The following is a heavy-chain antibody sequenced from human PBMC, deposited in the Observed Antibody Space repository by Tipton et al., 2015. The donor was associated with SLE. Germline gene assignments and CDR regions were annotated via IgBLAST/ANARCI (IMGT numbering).Heavy chain of an antibody. J-gene: IGHJ4*02. Sequence: GLVKPSETLSLICTVSGGSISSYYWSWIRQSPEKGLEWIGYLSYSGSTNYNPSLESRVTISVDPSKNQFSLRLSSVTAADTAVYYCARGGRVDIWGQGTLVTVSS. CDR2: LSYSGST. CDR1: GGSISSYY. CDR3: ARGGRVDI. V-gene: IGHV4-59*12. D-gene: IGHD5-12*01.